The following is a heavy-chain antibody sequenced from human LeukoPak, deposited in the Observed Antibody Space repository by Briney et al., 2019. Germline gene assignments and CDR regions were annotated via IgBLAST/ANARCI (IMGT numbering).Heavy chain of an antibody. J-gene: IGHJ4*02. CDR1: GYTFTTYD. Sequence: ASVKVSCQASGYTFTTYDINWVRQATGQGLEWMGWMNPNSGYTGYAQKFQGRVTITRDTSISTAYMELSSLRSEDTAVYYCARVAGSIDYWGQGTLVTVSS. D-gene: IGHD6-19*01. CDR2: MNPNSGYT. CDR3: ARVAGSIDY. V-gene: IGHV1-8*03.